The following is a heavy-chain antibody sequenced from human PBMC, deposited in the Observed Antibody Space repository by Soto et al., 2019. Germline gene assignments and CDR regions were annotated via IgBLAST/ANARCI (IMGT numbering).Heavy chain of an antibody. J-gene: IGHJ4*02. CDR2: INTGYGNT. Sequence: QVQLVQSGAEVKKPGSSVKVSCKASGYTFSTYAMKWVRQAPGQRLEWMGWINTGYGNTKYSQKFQGRVTITRDTSASTAYMELSSLRSEDTAVYYCARAGSSGWSYFDYWGQGALLTVSS. CDR1: GYTFSTYA. D-gene: IGHD6-19*01. CDR3: ARAGSSGWSYFDY. V-gene: IGHV1-3*04.